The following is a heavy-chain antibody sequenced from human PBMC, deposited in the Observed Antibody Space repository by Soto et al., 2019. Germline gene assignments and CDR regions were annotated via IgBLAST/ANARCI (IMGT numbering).Heavy chain of an antibody. V-gene: IGHV2-5*02. D-gene: IGHD6-19*01. CDR3: AHSGVAVGDFDY. CDR1: GFSLSTSGVG. J-gene: IGHJ4*02. Sequence: QITLKESGPTLVNPTQTLTLTCTFSGFSLSTSGVGVGWIRQPPGKALEWLALIYWDDDKRYSPSLKSRLTLTKDTAKDQVVLTMTNMDPVDTATYYCAHSGVAVGDFDYWGQGTLVTVSA. CDR2: IYWDDDK.